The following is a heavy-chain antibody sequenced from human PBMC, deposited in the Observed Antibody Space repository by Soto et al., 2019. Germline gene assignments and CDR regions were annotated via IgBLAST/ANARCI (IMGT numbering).Heavy chain of an antibody. D-gene: IGHD5-12*01. V-gene: IGHV3-23*01. Sequence: EVQLLESGGGLVQPGGSLRLSCAASGFTFSSYAMSWVRQAPGKGLEWVSAISGSGGSTYYADSVKGRFTISRDNSKNTLYLQMNSLRAEDTAVYYCAKLLKEMATTTGAFDIWGQGTMVTVSS. CDR3: AKLLKEMATTTGAFDI. J-gene: IGHJ3*02. CDR1: GFTFSSYA. CDR2: ISGSGGST.